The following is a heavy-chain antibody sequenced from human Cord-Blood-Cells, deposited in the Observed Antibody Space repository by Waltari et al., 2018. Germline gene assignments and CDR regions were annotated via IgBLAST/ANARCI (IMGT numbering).Heavy chain of an antibody. CDR1: GGSFGGYS. CDR3: ARGKRWAAPDY. J-gene: IGHJ4*02. V-gene: IGHV4-34*01. CDR2: IIHSGTT. Sequence: QVQLQKWGAGLLKPSKTLPPTCAVYGGSFGGYSWSWIRQPPGRGLEWIGEIIHSGTTNYHPSLRSRGTILVDTSKNQCSLKLSCGAAAESAVYYCARGKRWAAPDYWGQGTLVTVSS.